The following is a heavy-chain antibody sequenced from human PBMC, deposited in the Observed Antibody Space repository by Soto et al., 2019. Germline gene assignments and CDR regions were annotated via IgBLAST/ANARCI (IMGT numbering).Heavy chain of an antibody. D-gene: IGHD5-12*01. V-gene: IGHV3-13*01. J-gene: IGHJ6*02. Sequence: GGSLRLSCAASGFTFSSYDMHWVRQATGKGLEWVSAIGTAGDTYYPGSVKGRFTISRENAKNSLYLQMNSLRAGDTAVYYCARDRRSGYGYAGYYYGMDVWGQGTTVTVSS. CDR1: GFTFSSYD. CDR3: ARDRRSGYGYAGYYYGMDV. CDR2: IGTAGDT.